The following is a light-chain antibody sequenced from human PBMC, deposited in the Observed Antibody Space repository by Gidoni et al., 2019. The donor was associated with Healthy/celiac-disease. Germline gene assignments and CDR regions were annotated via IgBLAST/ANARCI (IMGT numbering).Light chain of an antibody. CDR1: QSVSSY. V-gene: IGKV3-11*01. CDR2: DAS. CDR3: QQRSNWPPGIT. Sequence: ETVLTQSPATLSLSPGERATLSCRASQSVSSYLAWYQQKPGQAPRLLIYDASNRATGIPARFSGSGSRTDFTLTISSLEPEDFAVYYCQQRSNWPPGITFGQXTRLEIK. J-gene: IGKJ5*01.